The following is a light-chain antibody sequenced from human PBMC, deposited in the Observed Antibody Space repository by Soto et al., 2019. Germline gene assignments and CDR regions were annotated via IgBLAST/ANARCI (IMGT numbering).Light chain of an antibody. CDR2: AAS. V-gene: IGKV1-39*01. Sequence: DIQMTQSPSSLSASVGARVPITCRARQGISTYLNWYQQKPGKAPKLLIYAASSLQSGVPSRFSGSGSETDFTLTISSLQPEDFATYSCRQSYSTTWTFGQGTKVDIK. CDR3: RQSYSTTWT. CDR1: QGISTY. J-gene: IGKJ1*01.